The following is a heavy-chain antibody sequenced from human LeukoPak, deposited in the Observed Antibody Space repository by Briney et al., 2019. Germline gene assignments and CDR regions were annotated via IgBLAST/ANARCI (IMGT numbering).Heavy chain of an antibody. V-gene: IGHV3-23*01. CDR3: AKLREWELPDLFDY. CDR1: GFTFSTYG. D-gene: IGHD1-26*01. Sequence: PGGSLRLSCATTGFTFSTYGMSWVREAPGKVLEWVSGISGSGGSRFYTDSVKGRFTISRDNSKNTLYLQINSLRAEDTAVYYCAKLREWELPDLFDYWGQGTLVTVSS. CDR2: ISGSGGSR. J-gene: IGHJ4*02.